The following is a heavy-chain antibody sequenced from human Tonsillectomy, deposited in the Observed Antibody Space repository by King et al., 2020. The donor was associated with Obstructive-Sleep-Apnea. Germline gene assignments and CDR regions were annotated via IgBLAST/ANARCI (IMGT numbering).Heavy chain of an antibody. CDR1: GFTFSSYG. D-gene: IGHD3-10*01. V-gene: IGHV3-30*18. J-gene: IGHJ6*02. Sequence: VQLVESGGGVVQPGRSLRLSCAASGFTFSSYGMHWVRQAPGKGLEWVAVISYDGSDKYYADSVKGRFTISRDNSKNTLYLQMNSLRAEDTAVYYCAKAGYYGSGTYPYYYYYGMDVWGQGTTVTVSS. CDR2: ISYDGSDK. CDR3: AKAGYYGSGTYPYYYYYGMDV.